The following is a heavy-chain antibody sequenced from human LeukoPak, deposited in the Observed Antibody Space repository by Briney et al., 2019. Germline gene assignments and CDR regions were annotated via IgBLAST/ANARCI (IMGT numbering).Heavy chain of an antibody. Sequence: KPSETLSLTCTVSGGSISSSSYYWGWIRQPPGKGLEWIGSIYYSGSTYYNPSLKSRVTISVDKSKNQFSLKLSSVTAADTAVYYCARSSMGSYGAFDYWGQGTLVTVSS. CDR3: ARSSMGSYGAFDY. D-gene: IGHD1-26*01. V-gene: IGHV4-39*07. CDR1: GGSISSSSYY. J-gene: IGHJ4*02. CDR2: IYYSGST.